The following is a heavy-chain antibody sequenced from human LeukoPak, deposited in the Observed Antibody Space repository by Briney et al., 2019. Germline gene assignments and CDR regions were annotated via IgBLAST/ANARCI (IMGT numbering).Heavy chain of an antibody. V-gene: IGHV1-2*06. CDR1: RYTFTGYY. CDR2: INPNSGGT. J-gene: IGHJ6*02. D-gene: IGHD3-9*01. Sequence: ASVKVSCTASRYTFTGYYMHWVRQAPGQGLEWMGRINPNSGGTNYAQKFQGRVTMTRDTSISTAYMELSRLRSDDTAVYYCARNILTPYYYYGMDVWGQGTTVTVSS. CDR3: ARNILTPYYYYGMDV.